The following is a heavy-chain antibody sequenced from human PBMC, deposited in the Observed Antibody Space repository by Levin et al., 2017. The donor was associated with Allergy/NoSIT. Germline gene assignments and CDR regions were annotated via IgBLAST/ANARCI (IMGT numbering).Heavy chain of an antibody. D-gene: IGHD2-2*01. Sequence: ASVKVSCKASGYTFTSYYMHWVRQAPGQGLEWMGIINPSGGSTSYAQKFQGRVTMTRDTSTSTVYMELSSLRSEDTAVYYCARGGIVVVPAAVYYFDYWGQGTLVTVSS. V-gene: IGHV1-46*03. CDR3: ARGGIVVVPAAVYYFDY. CDR1: GYTFTSYY. J-gene: IGHJ4*02. CDR2: INPSGGST.